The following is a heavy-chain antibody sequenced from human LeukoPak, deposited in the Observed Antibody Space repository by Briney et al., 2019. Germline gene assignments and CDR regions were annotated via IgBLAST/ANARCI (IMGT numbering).Heavy chain of an antibody. Sequence: GASVTVSCRASNYMFTRYGMSWVRQGPGQGPEWVGWISGSTGNTNYAQKFQGRVTMSIDTSTSTTYMELRSLRFDDTAVYYCARSGRGTYYYFDLWGQGTLVSVSS. CDR2: ISGSTGNT. CDR3: ARSGRGTYYYFDL. D-gene: IGHD1-26*01. V-gene: IGHV1-18*01. J-gene: IGHJ4*02. CDR1: NYMFTRYG.